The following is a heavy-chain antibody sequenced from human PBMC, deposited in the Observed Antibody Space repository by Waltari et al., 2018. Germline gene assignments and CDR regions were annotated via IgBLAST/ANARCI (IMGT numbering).Heavy chain of an antibody. J-gene: IGHJ4*02. CDR1: GFTFSSYG. D-gene: IGHD6-6*01. CDR2: IRYDGSNK. V-gene: IGHV3-30*02. Sequence: QVQLVESGGGVVQPGGSLRLSCAASGFTFSSYGMHWVRQAPGKGLEWVAFIRYDGSNKYYADSVKGRFTISRDNSKNTLYLQMNSLRAEDTAVYYCAKMGRGYSSSSPTVNWGQGTLVTVSS. CDR3: AKMGRGYSSSSPTVN.